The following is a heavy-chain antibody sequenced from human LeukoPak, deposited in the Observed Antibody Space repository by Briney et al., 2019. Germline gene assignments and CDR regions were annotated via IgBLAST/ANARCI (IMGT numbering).Heavy chain of an antibody. J-gene: IGHJ4*02. CDR3: ARVESPLWGSYRSDYFFDY. CDR2: INAADGNT. Sequence: ASVKVSCKASGYTFTSYAIHWVRLAPGQRLEWMGWINAADGNTKYSQKFQGRVTITRDTSASTAYMELSGLRSEDTAVYYCARVESPLWGSYRSDYFFDYWGQGTLVTVSS. V-gene: IGHV1-3*01. D-gene: IGHD3-16*02. CDR1: GYTFTSYA.